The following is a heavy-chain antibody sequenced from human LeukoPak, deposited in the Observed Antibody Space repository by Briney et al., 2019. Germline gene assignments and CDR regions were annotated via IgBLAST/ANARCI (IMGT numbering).Heavy chain of an antibody. Sequence: GGSLRLSCVASGFTFSSYWMHWVRQDPRKGLVWVSRINGDGRNINYADSVRGRFTISRDNAKNTLYLQMNSLRAEDTAVYYCTREWGAAAGFNWFDPWGQGTLVTVSS. J-gene: IGHJ5*02. D-gene: IGHD6-13*01. CDR1: GFTFSSYW. CDR3: TREWGAAAGFNWFDP. V-gene: IGHV3-74*01. CDR2: INGDGRNI.